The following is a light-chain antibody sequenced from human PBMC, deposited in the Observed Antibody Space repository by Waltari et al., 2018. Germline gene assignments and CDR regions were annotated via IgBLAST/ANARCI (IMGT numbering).Light chain of an antibody. CDR3: ASYVNSFALV. CDR1: TSDIGAYDL. Sequence: HSALTQPASVSGSPGQSISISCAGTTSDIGAYDLVSWYQKYPAKAPKLIIYEVKNRPSDISPRFSASKSGDTASLTISGLQAEDEAEYYCASYVNSFALVFGGGTKVSVL. CDR2: EVK. J-gene: IGLJ2*01. V-gene: IGLV2-14*01.